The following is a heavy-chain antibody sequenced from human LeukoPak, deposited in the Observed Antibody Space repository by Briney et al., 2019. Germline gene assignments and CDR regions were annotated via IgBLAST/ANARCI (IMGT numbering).Heavy chain of an antibody. D-gene: IGHD6-19*01. CDR3: ARIAVAGMAGDY. CDR2: INPNSGGT. V-gene: IGHV1-2*06. CDR1: GYTFTGYY. J-gene: IGHJ4*02. Sequence: ASVKVSSKASGYTFTGYYMHWVRQAPGQGLEWMGRINPNSGGTNYAQKFQGRVTMTRDTSISTAYMELSRLRSDDTAVYYCARIAVAGMAGDYWGQGTLVTVSS.